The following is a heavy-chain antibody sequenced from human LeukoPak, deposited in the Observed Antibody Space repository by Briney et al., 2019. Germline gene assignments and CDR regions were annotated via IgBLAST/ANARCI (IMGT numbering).Heavy chain of an antibody. D-gene: IGHD5-24*01. J-gene: IGHJ4*02. V-gene: IGHV3-74*01. CDR2: IKGDGGRT. CDR3: ARRRDGYNPELDY. Sequence: GGSLRLSCAASGFTFSTSWMHWVRQAPGKGLVWVSQIKGDGGRTRFTDSVKGRLTISRDNAKNTVYLQMNSLRTDDTAMYYCARRRDGYNPELDYWGQGTLVTVSS. CDR1: GFTFSTSW.